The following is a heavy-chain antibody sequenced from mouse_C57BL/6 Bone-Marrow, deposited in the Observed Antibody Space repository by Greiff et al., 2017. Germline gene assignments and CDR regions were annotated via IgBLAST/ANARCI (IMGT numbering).Heavy chain of an antibody. CDR2: ISYDGSN. J-gene: IGHJ3*01. CDR3: ARPYYSNSAWFAY. CDR1: GYSITSGYY. Sequence: EVKLQESGPGLVKPSQSLSLTCSVTGYSITSGYYWNWIRQFPGNKLEWMGYISYDGSNNSNPSLKNRISITRDTSKNQFFLKLNSVTTEDTATYYCARPYYSNSAWFAYWGQGTLVTVSA. D-gene: IGHD2-5*01. V-gene: IGHV3-6*01.